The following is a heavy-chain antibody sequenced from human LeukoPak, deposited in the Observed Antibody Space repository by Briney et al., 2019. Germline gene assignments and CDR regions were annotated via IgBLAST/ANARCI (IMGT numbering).Heavy chain of an antibody. J-gene: IGHJ4*02. V-gene: IGHV3-21*04. Sequence: PGGSLRLSCAASGFILSSNTMNWVRQAPGKGLEWVSSISSSSSYIYYADSVKGRFTISRDNSKNTLYLQMNSLRAEDTAVYYCALFDWNEYYFDYWGQGTLVTVSS. D-gene: IGHD1-1*01. CDR1: GFILSSNT. CDR3: ALFDWNEYYFDY. CDR2: ISSSSSYI.